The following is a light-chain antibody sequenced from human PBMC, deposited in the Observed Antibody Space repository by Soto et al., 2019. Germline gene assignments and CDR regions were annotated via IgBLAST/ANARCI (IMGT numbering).Light chain of an antibody. J-gene: IGKJ1*01. CDR3: QQLNSYPHPWT. CDR2: AAS. CDR1: QGISSY. Sequence: DIQLTQSPSFLSASVGDRVTITCRASQGISSYLAWYQQKPGKAPKLLIYAASTLQSGVPSRFSGSGSGTEFTLTISSLQPEDFATYYCQQLNSYPHPWTFGQGTKVEIK. V-gene: IGKV1-9*01.